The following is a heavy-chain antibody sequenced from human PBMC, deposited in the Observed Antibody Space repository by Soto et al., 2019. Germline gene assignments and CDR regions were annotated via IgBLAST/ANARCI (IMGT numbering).Heavy chain of an antibody. CDR2: IYPGDSDT. J-gene: IGHJ4*02. CDR3: ARHVSRYGYSYGGVDY. D-gene: IGHD5-18*01. Sequence: GESLKISCKGSGYSFTSYWIGWVRQMPGKGLEWMGIIYPGDSDTRYSPSFQGQVTISADKSISTAYLQWSSLKASDTAMYYCARHVSRYGYSYGGVDYWGQGTLVTVSS. CDR1: GYSFTSYW. V-gene: IGHV5-51*01.